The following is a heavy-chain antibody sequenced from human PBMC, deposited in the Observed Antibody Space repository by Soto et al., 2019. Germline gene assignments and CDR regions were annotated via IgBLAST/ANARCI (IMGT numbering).Heavy chain of an antibody. V-gene: IGHV1-69*12. Sequence: QVQLMQSGAEVKKPGSSVKVSCKASGGTFSSYAISWVRQAPGQGLEWMGGIIPIFGTANYAQKFQGRVTITADESTSTAYMERSSLRSEDTAVYYCAREVVVAATGWFDPWGQGTLVTVSS. CDR1: GGTFSSYA. D-gene: IGHD2-15*01. J-gene: IGHJ5*02. CDR2: IIPIFGTA. CDR3: AREVVVAATGWFDP.